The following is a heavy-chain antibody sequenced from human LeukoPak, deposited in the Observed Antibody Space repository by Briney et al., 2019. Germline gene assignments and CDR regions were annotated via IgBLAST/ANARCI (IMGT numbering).Heavy chain of an antibody. CDR1: GFTFSSYG. D-gene: IGHD6-13*01. Sequence: PGGSLRLSCAASGFTFSSYGMSWVRQAPGKGLEWVSAISGSGGSTYYADSVKGRFTISRDNAKNSLYLQMNSLRVEDTAVYYCAGSSWYLVDYWGQGTLVTVSS. J-gene: IGHJ4*02. CDR2: ISGSGGST. CDR3: AGSSWYLVDY. V-gene: IGHV3-23*01.